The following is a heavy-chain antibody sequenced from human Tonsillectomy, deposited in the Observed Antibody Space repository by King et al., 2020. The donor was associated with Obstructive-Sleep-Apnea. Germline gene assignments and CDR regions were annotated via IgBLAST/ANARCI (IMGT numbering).Heavy chain of an antibody. D-gene: IGHD5-12*01. Sequence: VQLVESGGGLVQPGGSLRLSCAASGFTFSSYAMSWVRQAPGKGLEWVSSISGGGGTTYYADSVKGRFTISRDNSKNTLSLQINSLRAEDTALYYCAKLGYGTFGMDVWGQGTTVTVSS. CDR2: ISGGGGTT. V-gene: IGHV3-23*04. J-gene: IGHJ6*02. CDR1: GFTFSSYA. CDR3: AKLGYGTFGMDV.